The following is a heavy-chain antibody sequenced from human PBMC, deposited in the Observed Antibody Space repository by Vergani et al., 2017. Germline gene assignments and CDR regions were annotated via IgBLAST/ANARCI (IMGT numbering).Heavy chain of an antibody. J-gene: IGHJ4*02. V-gene: IGHV3-73*01. CDR1: GFTFSGSA. CDR3: ARVPGMGYRVATSYFDY. Sequence: EVQLVESGGGLVQPGGSLKLSCAASGFTFSGSAMHWVRQASGKGLEWVGRIRSKANSYATAYAASVKGRFTISRDDSKNTAYLQMNSLKTEDTAVYYFARVPGMGYRVATSYFDYWGQGTLVTVSS. D-gene: IGHD5-12*01. CDR2: IRSKANSYAT.